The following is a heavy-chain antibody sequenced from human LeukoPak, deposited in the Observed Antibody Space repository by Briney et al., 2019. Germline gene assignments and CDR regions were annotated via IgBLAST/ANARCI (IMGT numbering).Heavy chain of an antibody. V-gene: IGHV1-18*01. CDR3: ARSIAAWVYYYYYMDV. D-gene: IGHD6-6*01. Sequence: ASVKVSCKASGYTFTSYGISWVQQAPGQGLEWMGWISAYNGNTNYAQKLQGRVTMTTDTSTSTAYMELRSLRSDDTAVYYCARSIAAWVYYYYYMDVWGKGTTVTVSS. J-gene: IGHJ6*03. CDR2: ISAYNGNT. CDR1: GYTFTSYG.